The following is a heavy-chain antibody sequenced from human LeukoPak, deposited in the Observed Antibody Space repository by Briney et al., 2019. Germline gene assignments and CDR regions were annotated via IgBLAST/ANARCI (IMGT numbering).Heavy chain of an antibody. D-gene: IGHD3-10*01. J-gene: IGHJ3*02. Sequence: SETLSLNCTVSGASTSSHYWSFIRQPPGKGLEWLGYIYYSGTTYYNPSLNSRVSMSVDPSKSHFSLTLTSVTAADTAVYFCTRDDYDGAGTTYPSIWGQGTMVTVSS. CDR3: TRDDYDGAGTTYPSI. V-gene: IGHV4-59*11. CDR2: IYYSGTT. CDR1: GASTSSHY.